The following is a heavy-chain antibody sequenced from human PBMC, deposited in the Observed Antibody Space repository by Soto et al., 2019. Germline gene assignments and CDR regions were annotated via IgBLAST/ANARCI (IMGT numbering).Heavy chain of an antibody. CDR2: ISSSSSYI. J-gene: IGHJ6*04. CDR1: GFTFSSYS. Sequence: EVQLVESGGGLVKPGGSLRLSCAASGFTFSSYSMNWVRQAPGKGLEWVSSISSSSSYIYYADSVKGRFTISRDNAKKALSVQMNSPSAEDTAVYYCARWIFGVVISPWHVWGKGTTVTVSS. CDR3: ARWIFGVVISPWHV. D-gene: IGHD3-3*01. V-gene: IGHV3-21*01.